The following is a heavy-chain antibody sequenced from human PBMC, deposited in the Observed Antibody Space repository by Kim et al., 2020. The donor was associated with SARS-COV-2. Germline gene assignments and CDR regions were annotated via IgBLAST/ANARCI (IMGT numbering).Heavy chain of an antibody. J-gene: IGHJ4*02. CDR1: GVSITSATW. D-gene: IGHD6-19*01. CDR3: SGSTGWYRLDY. Sequence: SETLSLTCTVSGVSITSATWWTWVRQPPEKGLEWIGEMFHSGTTNYNPSLKSRVTISVDKSKNHFSLNLNSVTAADTAVYYCSGSTGWYRLDYWGQGTLVTVSS. V-gene: IGHV4-4*02. CDR2: MFHSGTT.